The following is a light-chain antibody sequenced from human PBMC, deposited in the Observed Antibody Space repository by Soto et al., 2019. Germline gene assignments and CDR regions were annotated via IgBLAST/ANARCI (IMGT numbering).Light chain of an antibody. CDR2: GSS. Sequence: EIVITQSPATLSVSPGERATVSCRASQSVNRNLAWYQQKPGQAPRLLIYGSSTRATGIPARFSGSGSGTEFTLTVSSLQSEDFAVYYCQQYNNWPLTFGGGTKVEIK. CDR3: QQYNNWPLT. J-gene: IGKJ4*01. CDR1: QSVNRN. V-gene: IGKV3-15*01.